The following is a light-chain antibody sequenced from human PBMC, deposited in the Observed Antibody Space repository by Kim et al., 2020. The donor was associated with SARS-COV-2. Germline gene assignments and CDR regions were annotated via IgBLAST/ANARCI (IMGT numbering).Light chain of an antibody. CDR2: DAS. CDR1: QTFGSW. J-gene: IGKJ2*01. CDR3: QQYSIYST. V-gene: IGKV1-5*01. Sequence: DTQLTQSPSTLSASVGDRVTITCRATQTFGSWLAWYQHKPGKAPKLLIYDASTLENGVPSRFSGSGSGTEFTLTISSLQPDDVATYYCQQYSIYSTFGQGTKLEI.